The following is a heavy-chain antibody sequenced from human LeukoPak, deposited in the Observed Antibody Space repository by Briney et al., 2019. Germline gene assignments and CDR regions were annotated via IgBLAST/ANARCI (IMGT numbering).Heavy chain of an antibody. D-gene: IGHD3-9*01. J-gene: IGHJ6*02. Sequence: ASGKVSCKASGYTFTSYATHWVRQAPGQRLEWMGWINAGNGNTKYSQKFQGRVTITRDTSASTAYMELSSLRSEDTAVYYCARTENLVLRYFDWLSNYGMDVWGQGTTVTVSS. CDR3: ARTENLVLRYFDWLSNYGMDV. CDR1: GYTFTSYA. CDR2: INAGNGNT. V-gene: IGHV1-3*01.